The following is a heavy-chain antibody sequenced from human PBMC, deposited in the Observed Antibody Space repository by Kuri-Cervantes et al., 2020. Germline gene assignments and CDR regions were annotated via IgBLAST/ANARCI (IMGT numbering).Heavy chain of an antibody. CDR2: IYYNGST. Sequence: SETLSLTCTVSGGSGSSGSYYWTWIRQPPGKGLEWIGCIYYNGSTNYNPSLKSQVTMSIDTSKNHFSLKLTSLTAADTAVYYCARVLGGTTSFWFDPWGQGTLVTVSS. D-gene: IGHD1-7*01. J-gene: IGHJ5*02. CDR1: GGSGSSGSYY. CDR3: ARVLGGTTSFWFDP. V-gene: IGHV4-61*03.